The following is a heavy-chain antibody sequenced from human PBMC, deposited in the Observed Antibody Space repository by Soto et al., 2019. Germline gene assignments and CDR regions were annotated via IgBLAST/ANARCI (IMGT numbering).Heavy chain of an antibody. V-gene: IGHV1-18*01. CDR2: ISADNSNT. CDR3: ARGGYYDSSGSRNYHYYGMNV. Sequence: GASVKVSCKASGYTFYSHSISWVRQAPGQGLEWMGRISADNSNTKYAQKFRGRVTMTTDTSTSTVYMEVRSLRSDDTAVYYCARGGYYDSSGSRNYHYYGMNVWGQGTTVTVSS. J-gene: IGHJ6*02. CDR1: GYTFYSHS. D-gene: IGHD3-22*01.